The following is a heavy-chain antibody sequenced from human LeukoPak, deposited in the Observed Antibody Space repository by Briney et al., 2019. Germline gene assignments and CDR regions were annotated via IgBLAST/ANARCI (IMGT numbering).Heavy chain of an antibody. Sequence: ASVKVSCKASGYTFTGYYMHWVRQAPGQGLEWMGWINPNSGGTNYAQKVQGRVTMTRDTYISTAYMELSRLRSDDTAVYYCARRYSGYESLGYYYYMDVWGKGTTVTVSS. CDR2: INPNSGGT. J-gene: IGHJ6*03. V-gene: IGHV1-2*02. CDR1: GYTFTGYY. CDR3: ARRYSGYESLGYYYYMDV. D-gene: IGHD5-12*01.